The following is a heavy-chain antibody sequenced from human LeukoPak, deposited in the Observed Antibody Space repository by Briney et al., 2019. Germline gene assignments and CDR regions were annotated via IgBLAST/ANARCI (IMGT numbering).Heavy chain of an antibody. J-gene: IGHJ4*02. CDR1: GFTFSSYA. CDR2: ISGGGGST. V-gene: IGHV3-23*01. D-gene: IGHD3-22*01. CDR3: AKDSKSSGYYFTMSFDY. Sequence: GGSLRLSCAASGFTFSSYAMSWVRQAPGKGLEWVSAISGGGGSTYSADSVKGRFTISRDNSKNTLYLPMNRLRAEDTAVYYCAKDSKSSGYYFTMSFDYWGQGTLVSVSS.